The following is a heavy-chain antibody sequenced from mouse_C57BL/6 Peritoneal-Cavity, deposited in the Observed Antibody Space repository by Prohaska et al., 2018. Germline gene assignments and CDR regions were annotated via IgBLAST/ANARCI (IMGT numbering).Heavy chain of an antibody. J-gene: IGHJ1*03. CDR2: INSDGSSR. D-gene: IGHD2-1*01. V-gene: IGHV11-2*01. Sequence: EVQLLETGGGLVQPGGSRGLSCEGSGFTFSGFWMSWVRQNPGKTLEWIGDINSDGSSRNYAPSIKDRFTIFRDNDKSTLYLQMSNVRSEDTATYFCMRYGNYWYFDVWSTGTTVTVSS. CDR1: GFTFSGFW. CDR3: MRYGNYWYFDV.